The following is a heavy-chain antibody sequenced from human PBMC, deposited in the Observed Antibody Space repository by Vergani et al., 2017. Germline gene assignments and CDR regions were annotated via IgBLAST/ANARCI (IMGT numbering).Heavy chain of an antibody. CDR3: AKQYFFSGNYLFTY. CDR2: ISGSGVSA. CDR1: EFTFSNYA. Sequence: EVQLLESGGGLVQPGGSLRLTCAASEFTFSNYAMNWVRQAPGKGLEWVPGISGSGVSAYYTDSVKGRFTISRDNSKNMLFLQMNNLRTEDTAIYYCAKQYFFSGNYLFTYWGREPWSPSPQ. J-gene: IGHJ4*02. V-gene: IGHV3-23*01. D-gene: IGHD3-10*01.